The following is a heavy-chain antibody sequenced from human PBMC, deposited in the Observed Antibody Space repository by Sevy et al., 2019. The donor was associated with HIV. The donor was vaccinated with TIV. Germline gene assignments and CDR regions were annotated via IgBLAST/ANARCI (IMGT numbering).Heavy chain of an antibody. V-gene: IGHV4-59*01. CDR2: TYFTGNT. CDR1: GGSISSYV. D-gene: IGHD1-1*01. J-gene: IGHJ4*02. CDR3: ARDSTTRPRVLDY. Sequence: SETLSLTCSVSGGSISSYVWTWVRQSPGKGLEWIGNTYFTGNTDYSPSLKSRVTLSLDTSKSQFSLTLKSVTAADTAIYFCARDSTTRPRVLDYWGQGTMVTVSS.